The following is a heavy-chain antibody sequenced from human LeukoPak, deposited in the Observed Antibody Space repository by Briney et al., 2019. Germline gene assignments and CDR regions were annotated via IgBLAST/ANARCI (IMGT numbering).Heavy chain of an antibody. CDR1: GWSFSDYD. J-gene: IGHJ4*02. Sequence: SETLSLTCAVYGWSFSDYDLSWIRQPPGKGLEWIGEINHSGSTNYNPSLKSRVTISVDTSKNQFSLKLRSVTAADTAVYYCARPSGDILTGYYGLWGQGTLVTVSS. CDR3: ARPSGDILTGYYGL. D-gene: IGHD3-9*01. V-gene: IGHV4-34*01. CDR2: INHSGST.